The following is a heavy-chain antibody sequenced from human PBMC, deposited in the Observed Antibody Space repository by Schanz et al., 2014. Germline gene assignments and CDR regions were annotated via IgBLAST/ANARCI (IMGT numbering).Heavy chain of an antibody. J-gene: IGHJ4*02. CDR3: ARDPSHGDYDYYCDY. D-gene: IGHD3-22*01. CDR2: ISGSGGST. Sequence: EVQLLDSGGGLVQPGGSLRLSCAASGFTFSTYAMSWVRQAPGKGLEWVSAISGSGGSTYYADSVKGRFTISRDNSKNTLYLQMNSLRAEDTAVYYCARDPSHGDYDYYCDYWGQGTLVTVSS. CDR1: GFTFSTYA. V-gene: IGHV3-23*01.